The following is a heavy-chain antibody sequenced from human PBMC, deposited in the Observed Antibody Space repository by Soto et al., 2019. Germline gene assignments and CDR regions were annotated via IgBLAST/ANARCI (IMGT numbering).Heavy chain of an antibody. CDR1: GGSISNGGYY. D-gene: IGHD2-2*02. V-gene: IGHV4-31*01. CDR2: IYYSGST. J-gene: IGHJ4*02. Sequence: QVQLQESGPGLVKPSQTLSLTCTVSGGSISNGGYYWSWIRQHPGKGLEWIGYIYYSGSTYYNPSLTSPVTTSVDTSKNQSSLKLTSVTAPDTSVYYCASAPLYPHSWGQGTLVTVSS. CDR3: ASAPLYPHS.